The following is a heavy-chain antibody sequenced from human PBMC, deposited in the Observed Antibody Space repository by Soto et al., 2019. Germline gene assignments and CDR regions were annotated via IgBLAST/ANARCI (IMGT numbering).Heavy chain of an antibody. CDR2: IYSGGST. CDR1: GFTVSSNY. CDR3: ARARHCSGGSCYPFDY. J-gene: IGHJ4*02. D-gene: IGHD2-15*01. V-gene: IGHV3-53*01. Sequence: GGSLRLSCAASGFTVSSNYMSWVRQAPGKGLEWVSVIYSGGSTYYADSVKGRFTISRDNSKNTLYLQMNSLRAEDTAVYYCARARHCSGGSCYPFDYWGQGTLVTVSS.